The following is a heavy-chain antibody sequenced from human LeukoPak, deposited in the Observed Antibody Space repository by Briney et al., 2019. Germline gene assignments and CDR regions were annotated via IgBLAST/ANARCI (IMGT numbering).Heavy chain of an antibody. V-gene: IGHV4-34*01. J-gene: IGHJ6*02. Sequence: PSETLSLTCAVHGGSFSGYYWSWIRQPPGKGLEWIGEINHSGSTNYNPSLKSRVTISVDTSKNQFSLKLSSVTAADTAVYYCARGKTYCSSTSCYSWRALYGMDVWGQGTTVTVSS. D-gene: IGHD2-2*02. CDR1: GGSFSGYY. CDR2: INHSGST. CDR3: ARGKTYCSSTSCYSWRALYGMDV.